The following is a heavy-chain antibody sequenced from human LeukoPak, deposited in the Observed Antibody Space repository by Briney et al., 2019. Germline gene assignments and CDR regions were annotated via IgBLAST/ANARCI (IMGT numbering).Heavy chain of an antibody. Sequence: ASVKVSCKASGYTFTDYSIHWVQQAPGKGLEWMGRVNPEVGETKYAENFQGRVTMTADTSTDTANMEFSSLRFEDTAVYYCATVTPTTSNWGQGTLVTVSS. D-gene: IGHD1-14*01. CDR1: GYTFTDYS. CDR3: ATVTPTTSN. V-gene: IGHV1-69-2*01. J-gene: IGHJ4*02. CDR2: VNPEVGET.